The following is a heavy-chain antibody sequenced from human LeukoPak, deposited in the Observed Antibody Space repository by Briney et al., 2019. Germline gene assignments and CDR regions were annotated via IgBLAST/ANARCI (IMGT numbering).Heavy chain of an antibody. CDR2: LYSGGST. Sequence: PAGSLRLSCAASGFTVSSNYMSWVRQATGKGLEWVSVLYSGGSTYYADSVKGRFTISRDNSKNTLYLLMNSPRAEDTAVYYCARERYSGSYYYYYYMDVWGKGTTVTVSS. V-gene: IGHV3-53*01. J-gene: IGHJ6*03. CDR1: GFTVSSNY. CDR3: ARERYSGSYYYYYYMDV. D-gene: IGHD1-26*01.